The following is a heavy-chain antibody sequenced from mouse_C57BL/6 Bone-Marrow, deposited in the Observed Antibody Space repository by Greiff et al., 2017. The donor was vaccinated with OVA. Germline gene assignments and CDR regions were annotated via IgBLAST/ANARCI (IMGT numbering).Heavy chain of an antibody. J-gene: IGHJ3*01. CDR1: GYTFTSYD. CDR2: IYPRDGRT. CDR3: ARSEYAFAY. D-gene: IGHD5-1*01. V-gene: IGHV1-85*01. Sequence: QVQLQQSGPELVKPGASVKLSCKASGYTFTSYDINWVKQRPGQGLEWIGWIYPRDGRTKYNEKFKGKATLTVDTSSSTAYMELHSLTSEDSAVYFCARSEYAFAYWGQGTLVTVSA.